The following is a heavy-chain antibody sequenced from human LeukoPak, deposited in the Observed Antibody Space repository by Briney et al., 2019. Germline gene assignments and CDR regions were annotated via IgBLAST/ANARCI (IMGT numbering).Heavy chain of an antibody. CDR3: AKGIAAGRSNSSPEY. D-gene: IGHD6-13*01. CDR1: GFTFSNYA. V-gene: IGHV3-23*01. Sequence: PGGSLRLSCAASGFTFSNYAMSWVRQAPGEGLEWVSTFSGSGGSTYYADSVKGRFTVSRDNSKNTLYLQMNSLRAEDTAVYYCAKGIAAGRSNSSPEYWGQGTQVTVSS. J-gene: IGHJ4*02. CDR2: FSGSGGST.